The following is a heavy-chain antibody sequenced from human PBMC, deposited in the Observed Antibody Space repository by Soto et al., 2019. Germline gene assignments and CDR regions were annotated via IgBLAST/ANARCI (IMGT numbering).Heavy chain of an antibody. CDR2: ISSNGGST. J-gene: IGHJ6*02. D-gene: IGHD3-16*01. CDR3: VKERPNWDYYYYGMDV. V-gene: IGHV3-64D*08. Sequence: GGSLRLSCSASGFTFSSYAMHWVRQAPGKGLEYVSAISSNGGSTYYADSVKGRFTISRDNSKNTLYLQMSSLRAEDTAVYYCVKERPNWDYYYYGMDVWGQGTTVTVSS. CDR1: GFTFSSYA.